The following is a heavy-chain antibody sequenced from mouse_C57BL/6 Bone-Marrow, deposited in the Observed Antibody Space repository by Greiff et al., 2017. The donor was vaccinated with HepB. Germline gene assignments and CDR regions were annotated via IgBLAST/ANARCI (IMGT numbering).Heavy chain of an antibody. Sequence: QVQLQQPGAELVMPGASVKLSCKASGYTFTSYWMHWVKQRPGQGLEWIGEIDPSDSYTNYNQKFKGKSTLTVDKSSSTAYMQLSSLTSEDSAVYYCARKGAYYYGSSGYYYAKDYWGQGTSVTVSS. J-gene: IGHJ4*01. D-gene: IGHD1-1*01. V-gene: IGHV1-69*01. CDR3: ARKGAYYYGSSGYYYAKDY. CDR1: GYTFTSYW. CDR2: IDPSDSYT.